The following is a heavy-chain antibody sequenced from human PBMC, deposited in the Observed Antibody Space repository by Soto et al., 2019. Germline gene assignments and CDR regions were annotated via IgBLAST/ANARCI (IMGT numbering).Heavy chain of an antibody. Sequence: GGSVRLSCSASGFSFSSYAMHWVRQAPGKGLEHVSAISSNGGSTYYADSVKGRFTISRDNSKNKLYLQMSSLRAEDTAVYYCVKGPTTDIVVLPAAPNWFDPWGQGTLVTSPQ. CDR1: GFSFSSYA. J-gene: IGHJ5*02. D-gene: IGHD2-2*01. CDR3: VKGPTTDIVVLPAAPNWFDP. CDR2: ISSNGGST. V-gene: IGHV3-64D*06.